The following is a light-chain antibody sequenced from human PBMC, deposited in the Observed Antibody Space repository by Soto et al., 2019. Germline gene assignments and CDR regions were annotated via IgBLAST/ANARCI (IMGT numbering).Light chain of an antibody. CDR2: DAS. V-gene: IGKV3-11*01. CDR3: QQRSNFIT. J-gene: IGKJ5*01. Sequence: EIVMTQSPATLSVSPGERAPLSCGASQSVRSNLAWYQQKPRQAPRLLIYDASYRAPGIPARLSGSGSGTDFTLTISSLESEDFAVYYCQQRSNFITFGQGTRLEIK. CDR1: QSVRSN.